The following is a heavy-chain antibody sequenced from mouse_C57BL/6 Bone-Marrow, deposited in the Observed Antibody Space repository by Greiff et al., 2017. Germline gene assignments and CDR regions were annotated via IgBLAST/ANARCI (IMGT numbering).Heavy chain of an antibody. Sequence: VKLVESGPGLVQPSQSLSITCTVSGFSLTSYGVHWVRQSPGKGLEWLGVIWSGGSTDYNAAFISRLSISKDNSKSHVFFKMNSLQADDTAIYYCARAPRFAYWGQGTLVTVSA. CDR2: IWSGGST. CDR3: ARAPRFAY. CDR1: GFSLTSYG. V-gene: IGHV2-2*01. J-gene: IGHJ3*01.